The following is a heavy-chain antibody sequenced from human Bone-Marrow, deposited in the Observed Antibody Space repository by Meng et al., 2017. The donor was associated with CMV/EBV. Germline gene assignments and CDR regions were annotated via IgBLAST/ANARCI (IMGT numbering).Heavy chain of an antibody. V-gene: IGHV1-46*01. CDR1: GYTFTSYG. D-gene: IGHD3-9*01. J-gene: IGHJ6*02. CDR2: INPSGGST. CDR3: ARVPILYYYYGMDV. Sequence: ASVKVSCKASGYTFTSYGISWVRQAPGQGLEWMGIINPSGGSTSYAQKFQGRVTMTRDTSTSTVYMELSSLRSEDTAVYYCARVPILYYYYGMDVWGQGTTVTVSS.